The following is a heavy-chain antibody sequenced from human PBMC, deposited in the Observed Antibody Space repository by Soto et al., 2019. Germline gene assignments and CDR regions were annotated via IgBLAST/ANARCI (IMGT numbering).Heavy chain of an antibody. CDR1: GFTFGSYA. V-gene: IGHV3-23*01. J-gene: IGHJ4*02. CDR3: AISTGGFGGLFVVPSDY. D-gene: IGHD3-16*02. Sequence: EVQLLESGGGLVQPGGSLRLSCAASGFTFGSYAMSWVRQAPGKGLEWVSGINSGGTVAHYADSVKGRFAISRDNSKNTLSLEMNSLRADDTGLYYCAISTGGFGGLFVVPSDYWGQGTLVTVSS. CDR2: INSGGTVA.